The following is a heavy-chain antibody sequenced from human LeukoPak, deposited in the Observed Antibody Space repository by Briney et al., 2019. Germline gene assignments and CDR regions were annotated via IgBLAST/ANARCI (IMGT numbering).Heavy chain of an antibody. CDR1: GYTFTSYD. Sequence: GASVKVSCKASGYTFTSYDTKWVRQATGQGLEWMGWLNPNSGNTGYAQKFQGRVTVTRDTSISTAYMELTGLGSEDTGVYYCARGPNYYYHMDVWGKGTTVTVSS. J-gene: IGHJ6*03. CDR2: LNPNSGNT. CDR3: ARGPNYYYHMDV. V-gene: IGHV1-8*01.